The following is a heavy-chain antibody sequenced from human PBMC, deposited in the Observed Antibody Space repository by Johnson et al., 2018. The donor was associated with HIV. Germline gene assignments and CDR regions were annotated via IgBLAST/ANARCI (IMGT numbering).Heavy chain of an antibody. CDR2: IGAAGDT. CDR1: GFTFSRYD. Sequence: EVQLVESGGGVVQPGGSLRLSCAASGFTFSRYDMHWVRQVTGKGLEWVSAIGAAGDTYYSDSVKGRITISRENAKNSLYLQMNSLRVGDTAIYYCARSSVRDDAIDIWGQGTLVTVSS. D-gene: IGHD3-10*01. CDR3: ARSSVRDDAIDI. V-gene: IGHV3-13*01. J-gene: IGHJ3*02.